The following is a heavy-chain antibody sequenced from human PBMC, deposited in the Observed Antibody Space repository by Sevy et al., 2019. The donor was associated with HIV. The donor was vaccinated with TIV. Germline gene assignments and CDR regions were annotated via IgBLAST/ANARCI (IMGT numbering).Heavy chain of an antibody. J-gene: IGHJ4*02. V-gene: IGHV1-2*05. CDR2: INPNSGGT. D-gene: IGHD5-18*01. CDR1: GYTFTGYY. Sequence: ASVKVSCKASGYTFTGYYMHWVRQAPGQGLEWMGRINPNSGGTNYAQKFQGRVTMTRDTSISTAYMELSRLRSDDTDVYYCAGGYSYGYGFFDYWGQGTLVTVSS. CDR3: AGGYSYGYGFFDY.